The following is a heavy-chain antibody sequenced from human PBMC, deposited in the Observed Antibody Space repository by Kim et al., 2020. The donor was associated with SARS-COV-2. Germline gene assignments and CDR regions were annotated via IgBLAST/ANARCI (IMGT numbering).Heavy chain of an antibody. J-gene: IGHJ6*02. Sequence: SLTSRVTISVDTSKNQFSLKLSSVTAADTAVYYCARSLWFGELLSYGMDVWGQGTTVTVSS. CDR3: ARSLWFGELLSYGMDV. V-gene: IGHV4-59*01. D-gene: IGHD3-10*01.